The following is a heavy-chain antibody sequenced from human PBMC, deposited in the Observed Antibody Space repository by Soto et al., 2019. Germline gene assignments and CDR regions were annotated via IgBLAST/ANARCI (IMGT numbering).Heavy chain of an antibody. D-gene: IGHD3-22*01. V-gene: IGHV1-46*01. CDR1: GYTFTIYY. CDR2: INPSGGST. CDR3: ARVGSSGSRAAKAAFDI. Sequence: ASVKVSCKASGYTFTIYYMHCVLQSPLQGLDWMGIINPSGGSTSYAQKFQGRVTMTRDTSTSTVYMELSSLRSEDTAVYYCARVGSSGSRAAKAAFDIWGQGTMVTVSS. J-gene: IGHJ3*02.